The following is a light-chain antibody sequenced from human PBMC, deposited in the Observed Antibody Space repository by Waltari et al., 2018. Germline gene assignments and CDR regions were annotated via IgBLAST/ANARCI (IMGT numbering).Light chain of an antibody. CDR2: DAS. CDR1: QSIRST. V-gene: IGKV3D-15*01. CDR3: QQYYVFPRT. Sequence: EIVLTQSPATLSVSPGERATLSCWASQSIRSTLAWYQQKPGQAPRLLIYDASTRATGIPVRFSGSGSGTYFTLTISSLQSEDFAVYYCQQYYVFPRTFGPGTKVTIK. J-gene: IGKJ1*01.